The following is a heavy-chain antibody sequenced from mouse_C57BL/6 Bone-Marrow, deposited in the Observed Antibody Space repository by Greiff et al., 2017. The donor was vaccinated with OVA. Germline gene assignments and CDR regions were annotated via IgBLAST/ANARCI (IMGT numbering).Heavy chain of an antibody. V-gene: IGHV1-4*01. D-gene: IGHD2-3*01. J-gene: IGHJ2*01. Sequence: VKLMESGAELARPGASVKMSCKASGYTFTSYTMHWVKQRPGQGLEWIGYINPSSGYTKYNQKFKDKATLTADKSSSTAYMHLSSLTSEDSAVYYCARWIYDGYYIFDYWGQGTTLTVSS. CDR3: ARWIYDGYYIFDY. CDR2: INPSSGYT. CDR1: GYTFTSYT.